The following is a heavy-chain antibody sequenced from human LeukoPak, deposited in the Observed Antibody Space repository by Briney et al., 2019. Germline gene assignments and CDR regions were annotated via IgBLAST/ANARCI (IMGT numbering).Heavy chain of an antibody. V-gene: IGHV3-7*01. Sequence: GGSLRLSCSVSGFTFSNYWMNWVRQAPGKGLEWVANIKADGSEKYYVDSVKGRFTISRDNAKNSLHLQMNSLSVEDTAVYYCASTNSLDYWGQGTLVTVPS. CDR3: ASTNSLDY. J-gene: IGHJ4*02. CDR1: GFTFSNYW. D-gene: IGHD4-23*01. CDR2: IKADGSEK.